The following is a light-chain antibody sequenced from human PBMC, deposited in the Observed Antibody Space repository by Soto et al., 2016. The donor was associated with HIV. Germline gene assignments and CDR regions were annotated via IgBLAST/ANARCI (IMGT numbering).Light chain of an antibody. CDR2: QDN. CDR3: QAWDSNTAV. V-gene: IGLV3-1*01. CDR1: KLGDKY. Sequence: SYDLTQPPSVSVSPGQTASITCSGDKLGDKYACWYQHKPGQSPVLVIFQDNRRPSGIPERFSGANSGNTATLTISGTQPMDEADYFCQAWDSNTAVFGTGTKVTVL. J-gene: IGLJ1*01.